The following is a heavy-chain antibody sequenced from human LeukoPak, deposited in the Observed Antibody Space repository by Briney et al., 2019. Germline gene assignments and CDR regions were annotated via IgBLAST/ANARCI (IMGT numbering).Heavy chain of an antibody. CDR3: AKLVTVTTPQH. D-gene: IGHD4-17*01. V-gene: IGHV3-23*01. J-gene: IGHJ1*01. CDR1: GFTVSSSY. CDR2: ISGSGGST. Sequence: GGSLRLSCAASGFTVSSSYISWVRQTPGKGLEWVSAISGSGGSTYYADSVKGRFTISRDNSKNTLYLQMNSLRAEDTAVYYCAKLVTVTTPQHWGQGTLVTVSS.